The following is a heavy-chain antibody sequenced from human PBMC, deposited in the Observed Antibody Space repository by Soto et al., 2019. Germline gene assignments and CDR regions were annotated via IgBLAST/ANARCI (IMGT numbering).Heavy chain of an antibody. CDR3: ARDRGYGILTGSLAKISAFDI. J-gene: IGHJ3*02. Sequence: ASVKVSCKASGGTFSSYAISWVRQAPGQGLEWMGGIIPIFGTANYAQKFQGRVTITADESTSTAYMELSSLRSEDTAVYYCARDRGYGILTGSLAKISAFDIWGQGTMVTVSS. CDR2: IIPIFGTA. D-gene: IGHD3-9*01. V-gene: IGHV1-69*13. CDR1: GGTFSSYA.